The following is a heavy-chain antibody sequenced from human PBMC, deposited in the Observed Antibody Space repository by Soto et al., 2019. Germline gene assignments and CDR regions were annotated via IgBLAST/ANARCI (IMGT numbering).Heavy chain of an antibody. Sequence: SXXMHWXRQAPGQSLEWMGCINAGNGNTKYSQKFQGRVTITRDTSASTAYMELSSLRSEDTAVYYCARLRIGIAIDYWGQGTLVTVSS. CDR2: INAGNGNT. V-gene: IGHV1-3*01. CDR1: SXX. CDR3: ARLRIGIAIDY. J-gene: IGHJ4*02. D-gene: IGHD6-13*01.